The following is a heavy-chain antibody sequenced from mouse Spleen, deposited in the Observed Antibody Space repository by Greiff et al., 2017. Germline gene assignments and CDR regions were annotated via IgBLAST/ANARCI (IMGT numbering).Heavy chain of an antibody. CDR1: GYTFTSYE. D-gene: IGHD2-1*01. CDR2: IYPRDGST. CDR3: ARSWYYYGSSFAY. Sequence: QVQLQQSGPELVKPGASVKLSCKASGYTFTSYEINWVKQRPGQGLEWIGRIYPRDGSTTYNEKFKGKATLTVDKSSSTAYMELHSLTSEDSAVYFCARSWYYYGSSFAYWGRGTLVTVSA. J-gene: IGHJ3*01. V-gene: IGHV1-85*01.